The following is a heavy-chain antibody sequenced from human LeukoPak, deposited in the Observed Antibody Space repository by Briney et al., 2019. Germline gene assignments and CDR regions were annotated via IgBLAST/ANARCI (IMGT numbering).Heavy chain of an antibody. CDR3: ARDMYYYDSSGYPDY. CDR2: IYSGGST. J-gene: IGHJ4*02. D-gene: IGHD3-22*01. V-gene: IGHV3-66*01. Sequence: PGGSLRLSCAASGFTVSSNYMSWVRQAPGKGLEWVSVIYSGGSTYYADSVKGRFTISRDNSKNTLYLQMNSLRAEDTAVYYCARDMYYYDSSGYPDYWGQGTLVTVSS. CDR1: GFTVSSNY.